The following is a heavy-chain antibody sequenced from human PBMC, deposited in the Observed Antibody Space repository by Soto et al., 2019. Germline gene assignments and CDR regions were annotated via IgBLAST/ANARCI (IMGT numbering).Heavy chain of an antibody. V-gene: IGHV3-23*01. CDR3: AKGAPRDGYNI. CDR2: ITPSGGTT. D-gene: IGHD5-12*01. Sequence: GGSLRLSCAASGFTFSSFAMSWVRLAPGKGLEWVSAITPSGGTTYYADSVKGRFTISRDNSKNTLYLQMNSLRAEDTAVYYCAKGAPRDGYNIWGQGTMVTVSS. J-gene: IGHJ3*02. CDR1: GFTFSSFA.